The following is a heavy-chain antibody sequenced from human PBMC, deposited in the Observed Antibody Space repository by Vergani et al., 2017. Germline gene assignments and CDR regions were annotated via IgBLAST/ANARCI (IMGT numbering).Heavy chain of an antibody. CDR1: GFSFGDYA. V-gene: IGHV3-49*04. CDR3: SRGRGYSFGYSDY. J-gene: IGHJ4*02. CDR2: IRNKAYGGTT. Sequence: EVQLVVSGGGLVPPGRSLRLSCAASGFSFGDYAMTWVRQATGKGLEWVAFIRNKAYGGTTEYAASVKGRFTISRDDSKRLAYLQLSGLKTEDTAVYFCSRGRGYSFGYSDYWGQGTLVTVSS. D-gene: IGHD5-18*01.